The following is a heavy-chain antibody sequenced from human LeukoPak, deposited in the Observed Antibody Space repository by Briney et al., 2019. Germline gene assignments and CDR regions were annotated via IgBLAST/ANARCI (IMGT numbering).Heavy chain of an antibody. CDR3: ARGRLWGQRGSAVAGTLTFDY. V-gene: IGHV4-34*01. Sequence: SETLSLTCAVYGGSFSGYYWSWIRQPPGKGLEWIGEINHSGSTNYNPSLNSRVTISVDTSKNQFSLKLSSVTAADTAVYYCARGRLWGQRGSAVAGTLTFDYWGQGTLVTVSS. J-gene: IGHJ4*02. D-gene: IGHD6-19*01. CDR2: INHSGST. CDR1: GGSFSGYY.